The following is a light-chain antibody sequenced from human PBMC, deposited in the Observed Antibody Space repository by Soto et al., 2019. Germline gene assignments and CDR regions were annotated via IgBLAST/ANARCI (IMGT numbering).Light chain of an antibody. CDR2: DVS. Sequence: QSVLTQPASVSGSPGQSITISCTGTSSDVGGYNYVSWYQQHPGKAPKFMIYDVSNRPSGVSNHFYGSKSGNTASLTISGLQAEDEADYYCCSYTTSNTRQIVFGTGTKVTVL. J-gene: IGLJ1*01. CDR3: CSYTTSNTRQIV. CDR1: SSDVGGYNY. V-gene: IGLV2-14*01.